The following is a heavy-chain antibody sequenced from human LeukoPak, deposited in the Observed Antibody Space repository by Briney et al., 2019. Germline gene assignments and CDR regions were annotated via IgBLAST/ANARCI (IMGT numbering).Heavy chain of an antibody. D-gene: IGHD1-26*01. CDR1: GGTFSSYA. J-gene: IGHJ4*02. CDR3: ARDHVVGATALGY. V-gene: IGHV1-69*13. CDR2: IIPIFGTA. Sequence: LVKVSCKASGGTFSSYAISWVRQAPGQGLEWMGGIIPIFGTANYAQKFQGRVTITADESTSTAYMELSSLRSEDTAAYYCARDHVVGATALGYWGQGTLVTVSS.